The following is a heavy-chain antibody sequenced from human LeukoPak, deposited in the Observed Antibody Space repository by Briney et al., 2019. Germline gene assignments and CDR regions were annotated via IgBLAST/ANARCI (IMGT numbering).Heavy chain of an antibody. CDR2: INDDGSKI. CDR3: AGSSGWLFDY. J-gene: IGHJ4*02. Sequence: PGGSLRLSCAASGFTFSNYGMNWVRQAPGKGLEWVANINDDGSKIYYVDSVRGRFTISRDNAKNSVYLQMNSLRAEDTAVYYCAGSSGWLFDYWGQGSLVAVSS. V-gene: IGHV3-7*01. D-gene: IGHD6-19*01. CDR1: GFTFSNYG.